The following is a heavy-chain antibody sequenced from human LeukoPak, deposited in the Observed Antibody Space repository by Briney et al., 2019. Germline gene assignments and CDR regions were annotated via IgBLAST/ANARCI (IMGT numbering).Heavy chain of an antibody. CDR2: INHRGST. V-gene: IGHV4-34*01. CDR3: ARGRTTYDYVWGSYRPPDY. J-gene: IGHJ4*02. CDR1: GGSFSGYY. D-gene: IGHD3-16*02. Sequence: PSETLSLTCAVYGGSFSGYYWNWLRQPPGKGLEWIGEINHRGSTNYNPSLNSRVSISVDTSKNQFSLKLSSVTAADTAVYYCARGRTTYDYVWGSYRPPDYWGQGTLVTVSS.